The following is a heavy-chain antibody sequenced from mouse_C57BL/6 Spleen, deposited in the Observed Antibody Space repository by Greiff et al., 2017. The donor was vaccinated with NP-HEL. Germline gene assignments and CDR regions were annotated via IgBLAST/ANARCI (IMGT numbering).Heavy chain of an antibody. CDR3: TTQGRGDYFDY. D-gene: IGHD3-3*01. CDR2: IDPEDGDT. Sequence: VQLKESGAELVRPGASVKLSCTASGFNFKDYYMPWVKQRPEQGLEWIGRIDPEDGDTEYAPKFQGKATMTADPSSNTAYLQLSSLTSEDTADYYCTTQGRGDYFDYWGQGTTLTVSS. V-gene: IGHV14-1*01. J-gene: IGHJ2*01. CDR1: GFNFKDYY.